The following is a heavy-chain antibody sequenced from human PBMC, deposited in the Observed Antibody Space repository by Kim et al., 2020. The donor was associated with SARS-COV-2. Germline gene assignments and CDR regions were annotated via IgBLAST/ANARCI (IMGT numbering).Heavy chain of an antibody. J-gene: IGHJ4*02. V-gene: IGHV1-24*01. Sequence: ASVKVSCKVSGYTLTELSMHWVRQAPGKGLEWMGGFDPEDGETIYAQKFQGRVTMTEDTSTDTAYMELSSLRSEDTAVYYCATDPFYGDYADYWGQGTLVTVSS. CDR2: FDPEDGET. CDR1: GYTLTELS. CDR3: ATDPFYGDYADY. D-gene: IGHD4-17*01.